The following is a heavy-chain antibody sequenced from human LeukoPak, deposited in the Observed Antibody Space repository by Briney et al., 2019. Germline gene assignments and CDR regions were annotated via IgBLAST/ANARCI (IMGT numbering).Heavy chain of an antibody. D-gene: IGHD1-26*01. J-gene: IGHJ4*02. Sequence: SETLSLTCTVSGYSISSGYYWGWIRQPPGKGLEWIGSIYHSGSTYYNPSLKSRVTISVDTSKNQFSLKLSSVTAANTAVYYCAREYSGSYYDYWGQGTLVTVSS. CDR1: GYSISSGYY. CDR3: AREYSGSYYDY. V-gene: IGHV4-38-2*02. CDR2: IYHSGST.